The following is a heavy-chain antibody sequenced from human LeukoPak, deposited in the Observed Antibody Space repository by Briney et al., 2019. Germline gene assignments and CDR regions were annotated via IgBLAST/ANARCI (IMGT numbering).Heavy chain of an antibody. CDR3: AKGDSVEVAGGTGFYY. J-gene: IGHJ4*02. V-gene: IGHV3-23*01. CDR2: ISSGGGRT. D-gene: IGHD2-15*01. Sequence: PGGSLRLSCAASGFTFSRYAMSWVRQAPGKGLEWVSAISSGGGRTYYADSVKGRFTFSRDNSKNTLSLQMNSLRLEDTAVYYCAKGDSVEVAGGTGFYYWGQGTLVTVSS. CDR1: GFTFSRYA.